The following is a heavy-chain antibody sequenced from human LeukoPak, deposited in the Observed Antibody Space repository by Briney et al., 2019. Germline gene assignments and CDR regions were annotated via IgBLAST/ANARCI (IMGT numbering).Heavy chain of an antibody. D-gene: IGHD1-26*01. J-gene: IGHJ4*02. Sequence: ASVKVSCKASGYTFSDYYIHWVRQAPGQGPEWMGWIDPKNGGTKSAQKFQGGVTMTRDTSIRTAYMELSRLRSDDTAEYYCARGRLSGSGSYWGQGALVIVSS. V-gene: IGHV1-2*02. CDR1: GYTFSDYY. CDR2: IDPKNGGT. CDR3: ARGRLSGSGSY.